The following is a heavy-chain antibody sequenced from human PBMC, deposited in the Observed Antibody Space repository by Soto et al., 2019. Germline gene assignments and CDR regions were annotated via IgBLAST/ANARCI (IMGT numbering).Heavy chain of an antibody. Sequence: EVQLVESGGGLVQPGGSLRLSCEGTFHSYWMWWVRQAPGKGLQWLANINEDGSEKYYLESVRGRFTISRGNSRNSLYLQMNSLRVEDTAVYYCAYTSGWWGHGMLVTVSS. CDR1: FHSYW. CDR2: INEDGSEK. CDR3: AYTSGW. V-gene: IGHV3-7*01. D-gene: IGHD6-19*01. J-gene: IGHJ4*01.